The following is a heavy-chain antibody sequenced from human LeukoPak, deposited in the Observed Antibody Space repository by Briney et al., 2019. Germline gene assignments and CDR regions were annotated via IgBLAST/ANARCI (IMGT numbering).Heavy chain of an antibody. CDR1: GYTLTELS. D-gene: IGHD2-15*01. V-gene: IGHV1-24*01. J-gene: IGHJ5*02. Sequence: ASVKVSCKVSGYTLTELSMHWVRQAPGKGLEWMGGFDPKDGATIYTQKFQGRVTMTEDTSTDTAYMELSSLRSEDTAVYYCATRYCSGGDCYSWFDPWGQGTPVTVSS. CDR2: FDPKDGAT. CDR3: ATRYCSGGDCYSWFDP.